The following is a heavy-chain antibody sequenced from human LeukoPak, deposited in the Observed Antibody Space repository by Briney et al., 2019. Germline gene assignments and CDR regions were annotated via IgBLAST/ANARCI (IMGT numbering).Heavy chain of an antibody. Sequence: GASVKVSCKASGYTFTSHYMHWVRQAPGQGLEWMGWISAYNGNTNYAQKLQGRVTMTTDTSTSTAYMELRSLRSDDTAVYYCARVASIDYSDYWGQGTLVTVSS. CDR2: ISAYNGNT. V-gene: IGHV1-18*04. CDR3: ARVASIDYSDY. J-gene: IGHJ4*02. D-gene: IGHD3-3*02. CDR1: GYTFTSHY.